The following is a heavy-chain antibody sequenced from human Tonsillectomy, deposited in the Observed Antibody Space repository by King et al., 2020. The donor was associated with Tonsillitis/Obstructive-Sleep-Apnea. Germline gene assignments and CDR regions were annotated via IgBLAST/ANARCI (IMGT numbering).Heavy chain of an antibody. CDR3: AALAESPDYGDYGWYRVYGSPLGY. CDR1: GGTFSSYA. D-gene: IGHD4-17*01. J-gene: IGHJ4*02. V-gene: IGHV1-69*01. Sequence: QLVQSGAEVKKPGSSVKVSCKASGGTFSSYAISWVRQAPGPGLEGMGGIIPLFGTANYGQKIQGRVTITADESTGTAYMELISLRSEDTAVYYCAALAESPDYGDYGWYRVYGSPLGYWGQGTLVTVSS. CDR2: IIPLFGTA.